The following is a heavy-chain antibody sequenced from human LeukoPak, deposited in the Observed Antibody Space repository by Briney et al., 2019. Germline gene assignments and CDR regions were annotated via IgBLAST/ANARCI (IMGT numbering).Heavy chain of an antibody. D-gene: IGHD3-16*02. CDR1: GFTFSSYS. CDR3: ARDAPGGVIVPFDY. Sequence: EGSLRLSCAASGFTFSSYSMNWVRQAPGKGLEWVSSISSSSSYIYYADSVKGRFTISRDNAKNSLYLQMNSLRAEDTAVYYCARDAPGGVIVPFDYWGQGTLVTVSS. J-gene: IGHJ4*02. CDR2: ISSSSSYI. V-gene: IGHV3-21*01.